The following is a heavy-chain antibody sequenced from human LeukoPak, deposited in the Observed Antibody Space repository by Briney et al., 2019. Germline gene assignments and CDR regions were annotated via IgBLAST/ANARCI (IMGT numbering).Heavy chain of an antibody. CDR2: IYTSEST. D-gene: IGHD1-1*01. CDR1: GGSISSSNYY. V-gene: IGHV4-61*02. CDR3: ARATGHNYYYNYMDV. Sequence: SETLSLTCSVSGGSISSSNYYWSWIRQPAGKGLEWIGRIYTSESTNYNPSLKSRVTISVDTSMNQFSLKLSSVTAADTAVYYCARATGHNYYYNYMDVWGKGTTVTVSS. J-gene: IGHJ6*03.